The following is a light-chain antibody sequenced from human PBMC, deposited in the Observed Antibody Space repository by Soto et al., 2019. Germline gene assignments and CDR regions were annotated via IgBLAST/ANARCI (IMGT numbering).Light chain of an antibody. Sequence: QSVLTQSPSASASLGASVKLTCTLSSGHSSYAIAWHQQQPEKGPRYLMKLNSDGRHSKGDGIPDRFSGSSSGAERYLTISSLQSEAEADYYCQTWGTGFWVFGGGTKLTVL. J-gene: IGLJ3*02. CDR3: QTWGTGFWV. V-gene: IGLV4-69*01. CDR1: SGHSSYA. CDR2: LNSDGRH.